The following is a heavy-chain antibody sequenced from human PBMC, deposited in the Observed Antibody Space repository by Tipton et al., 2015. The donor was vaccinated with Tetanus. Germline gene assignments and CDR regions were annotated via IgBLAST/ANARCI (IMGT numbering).Heavy chain of an antibody. Sequence: SLRLSCVPSGFTFSSYGMHWVRQAPGKGLEWVAVISFDGSSQHYADSVKGRFTISRDNSKDILYLQMDNLRVEDTAVYYCARGTGKYSAGDYWGQGTLVTVSS. J-gene: IGHJ4*02. V-gene: IGHV3-30*04. D-gene: IGHD4-11*01. CDR1: GFTFSSYG. CDR2: ISFDGSSQ. CDR3: ARGTGKYSAGDY.